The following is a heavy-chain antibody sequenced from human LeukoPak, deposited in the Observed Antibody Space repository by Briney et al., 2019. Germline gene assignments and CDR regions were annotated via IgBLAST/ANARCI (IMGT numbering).Heavy chain of an antibody. Sequence: KPSETLSLTCTVSGGSISSYYWSWIRQPPGKGLEWIGYIYYSGSTNYNPSLKSRVTISVDTSKNQFSLKLSSVTAADTAVYYCARVNHYGDYELDYFDYWGQGTLVTVSS. V-gene: IGHV4-59*01. CDR2: IYYSGST. CDR1: GGSISSYY. D-gene: IGHD4-17*01. J-gene: IGHJ4*02. CDR3: ARVNHYGDYELDYFDY.